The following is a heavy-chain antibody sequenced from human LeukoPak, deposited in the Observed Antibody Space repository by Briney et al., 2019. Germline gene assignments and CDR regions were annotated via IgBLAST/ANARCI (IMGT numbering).Heavy chain of an antibody. Sequence: GASVKVSCKASGYTFTGYYMHWVRQAPGQGLEWMGWINPNSGGTNYAQKFQGRVTMTGDTSISTAYMELSRLRSDDTAVYYCARGQAGYSSGWYRNWFDPWGQGTLVAVSS. CDR3: ARGQAGYSSGWYRNWFDP. V-gene: IGHV1-2*02. D-gene: IGHD6-19*01. CDR1: GYTFTGYY. J-gene: IGHJ5*02. CDR2: INPNSGGT.